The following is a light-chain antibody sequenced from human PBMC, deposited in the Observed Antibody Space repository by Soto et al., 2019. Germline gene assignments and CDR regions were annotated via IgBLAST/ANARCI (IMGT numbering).Light chain of an antibody. CDR1: NSDVGGHNY. CDR3: SSYAGSNIVV. CDR2: EVT. V-gene: IGLV2-8*01. J-gene: IGLJ2*01. Sequence: QSVLTQPPSASGSPGQSVTISCTGTNSDVGGHNYVSWYQQHPGKAPKFMIYEVTKRPSGVPDRFSGSRSGNTASLTVSGLQAEDEADYYCSSYAGSNIVVFGGGTKLTVL.